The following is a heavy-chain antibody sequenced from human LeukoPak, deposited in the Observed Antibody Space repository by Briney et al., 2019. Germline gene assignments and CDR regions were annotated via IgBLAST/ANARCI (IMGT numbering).Heavy chain of an antibody. Sequence: PGGSLRLSCAASGFTFSTYWMSWLRQAPGKGLEWVASIKQDGGEKYYVDSMRGRFTISKDNAKNSLLLQMNSLRAEDTAVYYCARASRAAFDYWGQGTLVTVSS. D-gene: IGHD6-13*01. CDR2: IKQDGGEK. CDR3: ARASRAAFDY. V-gene: IGHV3-7*04. J-gene: IGHJ4*02. CDR1: GFTFSTYW.